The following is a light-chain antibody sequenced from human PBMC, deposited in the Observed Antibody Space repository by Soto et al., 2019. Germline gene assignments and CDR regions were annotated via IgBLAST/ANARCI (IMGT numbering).Light chain of an antibody. CDR3: LLSYSGARVV. CDR2: DTS. V-gene: IGLV7-46*01. Sequence: QAVVTQEPSLTVSPGGTVTLTCGSSTGAVTSGHSPYWFQQKPGQAPRTLIYDTSNKHSWTPARFSGSLLGGKAALTLSGAQPEDEAEYYCLLSYSGARVVFGGGTKVTVL. CDR1: TGAVTSGHS. J-gene: IGLJ2*01.